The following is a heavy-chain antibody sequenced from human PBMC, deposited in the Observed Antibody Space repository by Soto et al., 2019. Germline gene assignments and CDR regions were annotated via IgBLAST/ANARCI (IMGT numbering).Heavy chain of an antibody. D-gene: IGHD3-9*01. CDR2: ISGSGGST. J-gene: IGHJ6*03. CDR3: AKDSNYDILTGYYHYYYMDV. Sequence: GGSLRLSCAASGLTFSSYAMSWVRQAPGKGLEWVSAISGSGGSTYYADSVKGRFTISRDNSKNTLYLQMNSLRAEDTAVYYCAKDSNYDILTGYYHYYYMDVWGKGTTVTVSS. V-gene: IGHV3-23*01. CDR1: GLTFSSYA.